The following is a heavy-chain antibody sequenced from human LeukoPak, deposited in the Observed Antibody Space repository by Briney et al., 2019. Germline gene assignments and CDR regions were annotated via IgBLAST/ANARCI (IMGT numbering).Heavy chain of an antibody. J-gene: IGHJ5*02. D-gene: IGHD6-19*01. CDR3: AREAETALDWFDP. V-gene: IGHV1-2*02. CDR2: INPNSGGT. CDR1: GYTFSGYY. Sequence: ASVKVSCKASGYTFSGYYMHWERQAPGQGLGWMGWINPNSGGTKYAQKFQGRVTMTRDTSISTAYMELSRLRSDDTAVYYCAREAETALDWFDPWGQGTLVTVSS.